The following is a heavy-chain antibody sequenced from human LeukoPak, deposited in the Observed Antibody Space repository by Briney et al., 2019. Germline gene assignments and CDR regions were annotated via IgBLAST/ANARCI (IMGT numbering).Heavy chain of an antibody. D-gene: IGHD3-10*01. V-gene: IGHV3-49*04. J-gene: IGHJ5*02. CDR3: TRGSASFDP. CDR1: GFPFRDDA. Sequence: GGSLSLSCTGSGFPFRDDAMTWVRQAPGKGLEGVGVIRTKGYGGTAEYAASVRGRFTISRDDSKSIAYLQMNSLKTDDTAVYYCTRGSASFDPWGQGTLVIVSS. CDR2: IRTKGYGGTA.